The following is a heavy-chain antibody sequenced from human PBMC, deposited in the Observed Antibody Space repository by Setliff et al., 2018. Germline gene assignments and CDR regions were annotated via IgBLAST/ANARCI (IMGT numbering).Heavy chain of an antibody. D-gene: IGHD1-20*01. CDR1: GYTFTSYD. Sequence: ASVKVSCKASGYTFTSYDINWVRQATGQGLEWMGWMNPNSGNTGYAQNFQGRVTMTRDTSISTAYMELSSLRSNDTAFYYCARRAFIETITGYCFDLWGQGTQVTVSS. CDR2: MNPNSGNT. CDR3: ARRAFIETITGYCFDL. J-gene: IGHJ4*02. V-gene: IGHV1-8*02.